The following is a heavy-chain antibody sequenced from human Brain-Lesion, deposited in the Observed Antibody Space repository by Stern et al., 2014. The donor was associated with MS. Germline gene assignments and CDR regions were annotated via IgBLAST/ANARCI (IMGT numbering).Heavy chain of an antibody. CDR1: GSTFTTID. J-gene: IGHJ4*02. V-gene: IGHV1-8*01. D-gene: IGHD1-14*01. CDR3: AGGQPEMSHFDS. Sequence: VQLVESGAEVRRPGASVRVSCKTSGSTFTTIDINWVRQATGHRLEWMGWMSPSSGDTGYAQKFQGRVTMTRDTSINTAYMELSSLVSEDTAVYYCAGGQPEMSHFDSWGQGTQVIVSS. CDR2: MSPSSGDT.